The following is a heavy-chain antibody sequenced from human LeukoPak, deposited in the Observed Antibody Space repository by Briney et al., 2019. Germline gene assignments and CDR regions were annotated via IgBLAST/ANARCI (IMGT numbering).Heavy chain of an antibody. CDR3: ARVVINNYYYGMDV. V-gene: IGHV1-8*01. J-gene: IGHJ6*02. CDR2: MNPNSGNT. D-gene: IGHD3-22*01. CDR1: GYTFTSYD. Sequence: ASVRVSCKASGYTFTSYDISWVRQATGQGLEWMGWMNPNSGNTGYAQKFQGRVTMTRNTSISTAYMELSSLRSEDTAVYYCARVVINNYYYGMDVWGQGTTVTVSS.